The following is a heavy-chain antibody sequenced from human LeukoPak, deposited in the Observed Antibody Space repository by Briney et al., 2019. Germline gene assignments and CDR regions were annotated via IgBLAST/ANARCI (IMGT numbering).Heavy chain of an antibody. CDR1: GFTFSSYS. Sequence: GGSLRLSCVASGFTFSSYSMNWVRQAPGKGLEWVSAISGSGGSTYYADPVKGRFTISRDNSKNTLYLQMNSLRAEDTAVYYCAKVGSSLITAFLDYWGQGTLVTVSS. CDR3: AKVGSSLITAFLDY. V-gene: IGHV3-23*01. D-gene: IGHD6-6*01. CDR2: ISGSGGST. J-gene: IGHJ4*02.